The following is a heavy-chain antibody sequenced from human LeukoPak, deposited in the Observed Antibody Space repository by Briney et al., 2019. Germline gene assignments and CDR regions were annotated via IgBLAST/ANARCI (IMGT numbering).Heavy chain of an antibody. CDR2: ISGSGGNT. CDR1: GFAFSGFA. J-gene: IGHJ4*02. D-gene: IGHD4-17*01. Sequence: GGSLRLSCSASGFAFSGFAMGWVRQAPGKGLEWVSSISGSGGNTYYADSVEGRFTVSRDNSKSTLFLHMNSLRAEDTALYYCARGRGGDYVPSRFDYWGQGILVTVSS. CDR3: ARGRGGDYVPSRFDY. V-gene: IGHV3-23*01.